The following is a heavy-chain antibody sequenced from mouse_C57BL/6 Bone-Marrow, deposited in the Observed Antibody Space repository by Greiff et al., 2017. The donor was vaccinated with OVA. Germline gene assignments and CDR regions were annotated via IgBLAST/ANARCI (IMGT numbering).Heavy chain of an antibody. CDR3: ARSRLTTVVAIMGYYFDY. J-gene: IGHJ2*01. D-gene: IGHD1-1*01. V-gene: IGHV1-42*01. CDR1: GYSFTGYY. Sequence: EVQLQQSGPELVKPGASVKISCKASGYSFTGYYMNWVKQSPEKSLEWIGEINPSTGGTTYNQKFKAKATLTVDKSSSTAYMQLSSLTSEDSAVYYCARSRLTTVVAIMGYYFDYWGQGTTLTVSS. CDR2: INPSTGGT.